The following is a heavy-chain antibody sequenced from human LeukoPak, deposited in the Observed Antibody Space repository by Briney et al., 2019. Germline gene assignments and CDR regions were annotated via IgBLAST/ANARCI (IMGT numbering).Heavy chain of an antibody. CDR2: IKQDGGEK. J-gene: IGHJ4*02. CDR3: ARDTGGTGWVH. D-gene: IGHD6-19*01. V-gene: IGHV3-7*05. CDR1: AFTVNTFW. Sequence: PGGSLRLSCAASAFTVNTFWMSWVRHAPGKGPEWVANIKQDGGEKHYVASVKGRFTISRDNVESSLYLQMNSLTAEDTAVYYCARDTGGTGWVHWGQGTLVTVSS.